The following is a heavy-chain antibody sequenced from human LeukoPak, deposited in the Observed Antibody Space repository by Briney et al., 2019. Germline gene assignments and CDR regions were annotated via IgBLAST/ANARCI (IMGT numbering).Heavy chain of an antibody. CDR1: GGSISGGGYF. Sequence: SQTLSLTCTVSGGSISGGGYFWSWIRQHPGRGLEWIGYMYYSGSSYYNPSLKSRVTISVDTSKNQFSLKLSSVTAADTAVYYCAGDRSGLYYFDYWGQGTLVTVSS. CDR2: MYYSGSS. J-gene: IGHJ4*02. V-gene: IGHV4-31*03. D-gene: IGHD5-12*01. CDR3: AGDRSGLYYFDY.